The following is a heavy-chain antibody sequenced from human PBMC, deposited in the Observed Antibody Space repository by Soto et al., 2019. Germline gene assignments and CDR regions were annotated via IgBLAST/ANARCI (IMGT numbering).Heavy chain of an antibody. J-gene: IGHJ4*02. CDR3: GRGATLFDG. V-gene: IGHV3-72*01. CDR1: GLTLSDHY. CDR2: SRNKVIGYTT. Sequence: EVQLVQSGGGLVQPGGSLRLSCAASGLTLSDHYMDWVRQTPGKGLEWIGRSRNKVIGYTTEYAASVKGRFTISRDDSMDSLYSHMDRLRTDAPAVSCWGRGATLFDGGGQGTLVTVSS.